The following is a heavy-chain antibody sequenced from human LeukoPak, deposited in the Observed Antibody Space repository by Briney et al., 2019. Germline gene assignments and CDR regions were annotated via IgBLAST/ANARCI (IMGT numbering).Heavy chain of an antibody. J-gene: IGHJ4*02. CDR2: IYHSGST. CDR1: GYSISSGYY. CDR3: ARAKGDY. V-gene: IGHV4-38-2*02. Sequence: PSETLSLTCTVSGYSISSGYYWGWIRQPPGKGLEWIGSIYHSGSTYYNPSLKSRVTISVDTSKNQFSLKLRSVTAADTAVYYCARAKGDYWGQGTLVTVSS.